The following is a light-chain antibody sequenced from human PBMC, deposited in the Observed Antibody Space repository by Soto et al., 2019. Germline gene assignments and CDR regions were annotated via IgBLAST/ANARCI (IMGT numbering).Light chain of an antibody. Sequence: QSVLTQPPSASGSPGQSVTISCTGTSSDVGGYNYVSWYQQHPGKAPKLMLYEVNKRPSGVPNRFSGSKSANTASLTVSGLQAEDEADYYCSSYAASNNYVFGTGTKLTVL. CDR1: SSDVGGYNY. J-gene: IGLJ1*01. CDR3: SSYAASNNYV. V-gene: IGLV2-8*01. CDR2: EVN.